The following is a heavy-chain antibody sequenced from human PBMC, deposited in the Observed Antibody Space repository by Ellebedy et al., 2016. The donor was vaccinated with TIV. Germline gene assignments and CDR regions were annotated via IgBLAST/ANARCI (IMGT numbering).Heavy chain of an antibody. CDR2: IYYSGST. J-gene: IGHJ4*02. V-gene: IGHV4-59*01. Sequence: MPSETLSLTCTVSGGSISSYYWSWIRQPPGKGLGWIGYIYYSGSTNYNPYLKSRVTISVDTSKNQFSLKLSSVTAADTAVYYCARGGSRMVNEGRFDYWGQGTLVTVSS. CDR3: ARGGSRMVNEGRFDY. D-gene: IGHD2-8*01. CDR1: GGSISSYY.